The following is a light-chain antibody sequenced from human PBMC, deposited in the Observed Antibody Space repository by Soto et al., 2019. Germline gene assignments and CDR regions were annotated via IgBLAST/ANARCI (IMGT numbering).Light chain of an antibody. Sequence: QSALTQPASVSGSPGQSITISCTGTSSDVGGYNYVSWYQQHPGTAPNLMISEVSNRPSGVSTRFSGSKSGNTASLTISGLQAEDEDDYYCSSYSSSSLYVFGSGTKLTVL. V-gene: IGLV2-14*01. CDR1: SSDVGGYNY. CDR3: SSYSSSSLYV. CDR2: EVS. J-gene: IGLJ1*01.